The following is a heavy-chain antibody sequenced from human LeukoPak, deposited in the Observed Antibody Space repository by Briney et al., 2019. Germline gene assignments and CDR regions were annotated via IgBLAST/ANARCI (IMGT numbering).Heavy chain of an antibody. Sequence: SVKVSCKASGGTFSSYAISWVRQAPGQGLEWMGGIIPIFGTANYAQKFQGRVTITTDESTSTAYMELSSLRSEDTAVYYCARAPYYYDGSGYSDYWGQGTLVTVSS. D-gene: IGHD3-22*01. CDR1: GGTFSSYA. V-gene: IGHV1-69*05. J-gene: IGHJ4*02. CDR3: ARAPYYYDGSGYSDY. CDR2: IIPIFGTA.